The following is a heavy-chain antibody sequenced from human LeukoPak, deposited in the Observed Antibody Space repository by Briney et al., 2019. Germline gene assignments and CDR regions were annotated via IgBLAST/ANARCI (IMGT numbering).Heavy chain of an antibody. CDR3: ARGPGVRLGELSRRNYYYGMDV. D-gene: IGHD3-16*02. V-gene: IGHV4-34*01. J-gene: IGHJ6*02. Sequence: SETLSLTCAVYGGSFSGYYWSWIRQPPGKGLEWIGEINHSGSTNYNPPLKSRVTISVDTSKNQFSLKLSSVTAADTAVYYCARGPGVRLGELSRRNYYYGMDVWGQGTTVTVSS. CDR2: INHSGST. CDR1: GGSFSGYY.